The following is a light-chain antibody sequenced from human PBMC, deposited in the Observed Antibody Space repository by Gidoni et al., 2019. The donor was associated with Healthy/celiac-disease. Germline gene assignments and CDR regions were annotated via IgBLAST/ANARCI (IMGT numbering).Light chain of an antibody. Sequence: EIVLTQPPGSLSLSPGERATLSCRASQSVSSSYLAWYQQKPGQAPRLLIYGASSRATGIPDRFSGSGSGTDFTITISRLEPEDFAVYYCQQYGSSPMYTFGQGTKLEIK. V-gene: IGKV3-20*01. CDR3: QQYGSSPMYT. CDR2: GAS. J-gene: IGKJ2*01. CDR1: QSVSSSY.